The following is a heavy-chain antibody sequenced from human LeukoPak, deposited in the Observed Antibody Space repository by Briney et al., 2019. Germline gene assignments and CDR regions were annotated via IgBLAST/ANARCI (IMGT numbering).Heavy chain of an antibody. V-gene: IGHV3-23*01. J-gene: IGHJ3*02. CDR2: ISGSGGST. CDR3: ARRHFDAFDI. Sequence: GGSLRLSCAASGFTFSNYAMSWVRQAPGKGLEWVSTISGSGGSTYYADSVKGRFTISRDNSKNTLYLQMDSLTAEDTAVYYCARRHFDAFDIWGQGTVVTVSS. CDR1: GFTFSNYA.